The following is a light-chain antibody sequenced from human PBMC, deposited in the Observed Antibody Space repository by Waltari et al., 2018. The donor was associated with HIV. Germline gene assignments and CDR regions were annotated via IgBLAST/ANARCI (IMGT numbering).Light chain of an antibody. J-gene: IGLJ2*01. V-gene: IGLV1-47*01. Sequence: QSVLTQPPSASGTPGHRVPIPCSGSSSTIGNYFIYWYQQFPGTAPKLLIYRNDQRPSGVPDRFSGSKSGTSASLAISGLRSEDEADYYCATWDDTLSAWVFSGGTKLTVL. CDR3: ATWDDTLSAWV. CDR2: RND. CDR1: SSTIGNYF.